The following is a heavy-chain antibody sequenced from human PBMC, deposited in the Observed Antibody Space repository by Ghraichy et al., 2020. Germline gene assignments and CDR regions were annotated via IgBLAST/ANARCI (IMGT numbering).Heavy chain of an antibody. V-gene: IGHV1-3*01. D-gene: IGHD3-10*01. CDR1: GYTFTSYA. J-gene: IGHJ4*02. Sequence: ASVKVSCKASGYTFTSYAMHWVRQAPGQRLEWMGWINAGNGNTKYSQKFQGRVTITRDTSASTAYMELSSLRSEDTAVYYCARDLMVRGVTDYWGQGTLVTVSS. CDR2: INAGNGNT. CDR3: ARDLMVRGVTDY.